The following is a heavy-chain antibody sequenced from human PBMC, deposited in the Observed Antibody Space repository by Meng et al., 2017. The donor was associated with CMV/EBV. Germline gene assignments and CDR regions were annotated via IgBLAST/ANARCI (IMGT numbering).Heavy chain of an antibody. V-gene: IGHV3-30-3*01. CDR2: ISYDGSNK. Sequence: GESLKISCAASGFTFSSYAMHLVRQAPGKGLEWVAVISYDGSNKYYADSVKGRFTISRDNSKNTLYLQMNSLRAEDTAVYYCARELFGGRNIVVVPAANAFDIWGQGTMVTVSS. D-gene: IGHD2-2*01. CDR3: ARELFGGRNIVVVPAANAFDI. CDR1: GFTFSSYA. J-gene: IGHJ3*02.